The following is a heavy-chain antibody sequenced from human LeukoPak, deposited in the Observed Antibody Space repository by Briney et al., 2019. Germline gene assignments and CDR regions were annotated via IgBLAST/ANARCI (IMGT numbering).Heavy chain of an antibody. CDR1: GFSFSDAW. D-gene: IGHD1-14*01. Sequence: RAGGSLRLSCAGSGFSFSDAWLNWVRQTPEKGLEWVARIKRQTEGWAKDYAAPVKGRFTISRDDSKSTVYLQMNSLEIEDTAVYYCSRNADHDWWGQGTLVTVSS. J-gene: IGHJ4*02. CDR2: IKRQTEGWAK. CDR3: SRNADHDW. V-gene: IGHV3-15*01.